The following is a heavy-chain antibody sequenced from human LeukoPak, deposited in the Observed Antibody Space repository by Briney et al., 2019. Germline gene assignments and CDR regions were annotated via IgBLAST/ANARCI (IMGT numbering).Heavy chain of an antibody. CDR2: IKSKTDGGTT. D-gene: IGHD5-24*01. CDR1: GFTFSGYA. CDR3: TTAWGDGYNFN. V-gene: IGHV3-15*01. J-gene: IGHJ4*02. Sequence: GGSLRLSCAASGFTFSGYAMSWVRQTPGKGLEWVGRIKSKTDGGTTDYAAPVKGRFTISRDDSKNTLYLQMNSLKTEDTAVYYCTTAWGDGYNFNWGQGTLVTVSS.